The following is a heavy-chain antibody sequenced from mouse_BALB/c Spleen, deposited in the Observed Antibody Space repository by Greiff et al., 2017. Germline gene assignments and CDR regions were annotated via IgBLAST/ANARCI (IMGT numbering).Heavy chain of an antibody. CDR3: ARHQGNYDYWFAY. D-gene: IGHD2-4*01. Sequence: EVKLEESGGGLVQPGGSLKLSCAASGFTFSSYTMSWVRQTPEKRLEWVAYISNGGGSTYYPDTVKGRFTISRDNAKNTLYLQMSSLKSEDTAMYYCARHQGNYDYWFAYWGQGTLVTVSA. CDR2: ISNGGGST. J-gene: IGHJ3*01. V-gene: IGHV5-12-2*01. CDR1: GFTFSSYT.